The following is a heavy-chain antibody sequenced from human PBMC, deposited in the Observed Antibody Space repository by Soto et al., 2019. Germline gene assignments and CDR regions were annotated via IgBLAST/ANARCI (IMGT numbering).Heavy chain of an antibody. CDR3: ARDPEGYCSGGSCYPDGMDV. J-gene: IGHJ6*02. Sequence: SVKVSCKASGGTFSSYAISWVRQAPGQGLEWMGGIIPIFGTANYAQKFQGRVTITADESTSTAYMELSSLRSEDTAVYYCARDPEGYCSGGSCYPDGMDVWGQGTTVTVSS. D-gene: IGHD2-15*01. CDR2: IIPIFGTA. CDR1: GGTFSSYA. V-gene: IGHV1-69*13.